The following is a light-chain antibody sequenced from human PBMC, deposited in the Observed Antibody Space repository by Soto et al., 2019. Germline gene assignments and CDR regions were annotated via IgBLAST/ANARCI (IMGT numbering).Light chain of an antibody. Sequence: EIAVNKSPAPLYLSKGERATXSCRASQSVSSYLAWYQQKPGQAPKLLIYDASNRATGIPAKFSGSGSGTDFNLTISSLEPKDFAVYYCPERSNWRPLSFGGGTKLDI. CDR1: QSVSSY. V-gene: IGKV3-11*01. CDR2: DAS. CDR3: PERSNWRPLS. J-gene: IGKJ4*01.